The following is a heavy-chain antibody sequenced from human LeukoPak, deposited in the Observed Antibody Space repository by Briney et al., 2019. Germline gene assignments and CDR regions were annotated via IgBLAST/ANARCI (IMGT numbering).Heavy chain of an antibody. CDR1: GFTFDDYA. V-gene: IGHV3-9*01. CDR3: ARVFEGGYYSGYFDL. D-gene: IGHD3-22*01. Sequence: PGGSLRLSCAASGFTFDDYAMHWVRQAPGKGLEWVSGISWNSGSIGYADSVKGRFTISRDNAKNSLYLQMNSLRAEDTALYYCARVFEGGYYSGYFDLWGRGTLVTVSS. J-gene: IGHJ2*01. CDR2: ISWNSGSI.